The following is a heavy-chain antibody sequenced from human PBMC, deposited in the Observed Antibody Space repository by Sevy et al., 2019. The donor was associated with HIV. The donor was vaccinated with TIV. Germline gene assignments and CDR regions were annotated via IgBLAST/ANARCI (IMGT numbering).Heavy chain of an antibody. D-gene: IGHD2-15*01. CDR3: ARRGCNGGNCYSDYYYGVDV. J-gene: IGHJ6*01. CDR2: ISGDRGKI. CDR1: GFTFWSFG. Sequence: GGYLRLSCAASGFTFWSFGVNWVRQAPGKGLEWLGYISGDRGKIFYADSVKGRFSVFRDNARNSLYLQMRSLRVEDTAVYYRARRGCNGGNCYSDYYYGVDVWGQGTTVTVSS. V-gene: IGHV3-48*04.